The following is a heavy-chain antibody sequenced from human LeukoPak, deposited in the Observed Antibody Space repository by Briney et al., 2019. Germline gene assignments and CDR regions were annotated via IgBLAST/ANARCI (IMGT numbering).Heavy chain of an antibody. CDR3: ERGGHYYDSSGFMRY. Sequence: PGGSLRLSCAASGFTFSDYYMSWIRQAPGKGLEWVSYISSSGSTRYYADSVKGRFTISRDNAKNSLYLQMNSLRAEDTAVYYCERGGHYYDSSGFMRYWGQGTLFTVSS. D-gene: IGHD3-22*01. CDR1: GFTFSDYY. CDR2: ISSSGSTR. V-gene: IGHV3-11*04. J-gene: IGHJ4*02.